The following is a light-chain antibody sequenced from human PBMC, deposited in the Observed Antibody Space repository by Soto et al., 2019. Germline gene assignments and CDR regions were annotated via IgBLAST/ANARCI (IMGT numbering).Light chain of an antibody. CDR2: LGS. Sequence: DIVMTQSPLSLPVTPGEPASISCRSSQSLLHSNGYNYLDSYLQKPGQSPQLLIYLGSNRASGVPDRGSGSGSGTDFTLKISRVEAEDVGVYYCMQALQTPWTFGQGTKVEIK. CDR3: MQALQTPWT. CDR1: QSLLHSNGYNY. J-gene: IGKJ1*01. V-gene: IGKV2-28*01.